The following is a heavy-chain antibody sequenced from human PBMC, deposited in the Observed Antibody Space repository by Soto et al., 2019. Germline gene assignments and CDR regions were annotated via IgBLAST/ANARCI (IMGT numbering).Heavy chain of an antibody. J-gene: IGHJ6*02. D-gene: IGHD3-22*01. Sequence: ASVKVSCKSSGYPFTHYGITWVRQAPGQGLEWMGWISPFNGNTNYGQTLQGRVTLTTDTSTSTVYMELRSLRSDDTAVYYCARHNYDSSGYYHYYYGMDVWGQGTTVTVSS. V-gene: IGHV1-18*01. CDR2: ISPFNGNT. CDR3: ARHNYDSSGYYHYYYGMDV. CDR1: GYPFTHYG.